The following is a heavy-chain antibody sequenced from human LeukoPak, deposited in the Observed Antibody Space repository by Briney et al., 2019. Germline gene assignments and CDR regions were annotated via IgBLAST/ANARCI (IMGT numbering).Heavy chain of an antibody. Sequence: ASETLSLTCTVSGGSISSYYWSWIRQPAGKGLEWIGRIYTSGSTNYNPSLKSRVTMSVDTSKNQFSLRLSSLTAADTAVYFCARVAGLRYLEEVKAYYHAVDVWGQGTAVTVSS. CDR2: IYTSGST. CDR1: GGSISSYY. D-gene: IGHD3-3*01. CDR3: ARVAGLRYLEEVKAYYHAVDV. V-gene: IGHV4-4*07. J-gene: IGHJ6*02.